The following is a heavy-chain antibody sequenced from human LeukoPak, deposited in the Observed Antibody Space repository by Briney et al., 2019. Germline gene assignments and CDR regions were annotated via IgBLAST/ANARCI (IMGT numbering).Heavy chain of an antibody. CDR2: IYHSGST. CDR3: ARGGAVMWGHYFDY. J-gene: IGHJ4*02. D-gene: IGHD2-21*01. Sequence: PSETLSLTCTVSGYSISSGYYWGWIRQPPGKGLEWIGSIYHSGSTYYNPSLKSRVTISVDTSKNQFSLKLSSVTAADTAVYYCARGGAVMWGHYFDYWGQGTLVTVSS. V-gene: IGHV4-38-2*02. CDR1: GYSISSGYY.